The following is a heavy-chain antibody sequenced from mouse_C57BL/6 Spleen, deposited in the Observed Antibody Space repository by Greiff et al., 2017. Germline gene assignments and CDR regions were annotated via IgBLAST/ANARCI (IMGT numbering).Heavy chain of an antibody. CDR2: IYPGDGDT. CDR1: GYAFSSSW. D-gene: IGHD4-1*01. V-gene: IGHV1-82*01. Sequence: VQLKESGPELVKPGASVKISCKASGYAFSSSWMNWVKQRPGKGLEWIGRIYPGDGDTNYNGKFKGKATLTADKSSSTAYMQLSSLTSEDSAVYFCARGRLGRNFDYWGQGTPLTVS. J-gene: IGHJ2*01. CDR3: ARGRLGRNFDY.